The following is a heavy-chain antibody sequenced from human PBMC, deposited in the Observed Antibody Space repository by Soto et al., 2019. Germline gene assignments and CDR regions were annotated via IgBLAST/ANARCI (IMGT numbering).Heavy chain of an antibody. CDR3: ARDQGSGWYGDNCFDP. CDR2: TYYRSKWYY. J-gene: IGHJ5*02. Sequence: PSQTLSLTCGISGDSGSKNSVAWNWIRQSPSRGLEWLGRTYYRSKWYYDYAVSVKSRITINPDTSKNQFSLQLKSVTPEDTAVYYCARDQGSGWYGDNCFDPWGQGTLVTVSS. CDR1: GDSGSKNSVA. V-gene: IGHV6-1*01. D-gene: IGHD6-19*01.